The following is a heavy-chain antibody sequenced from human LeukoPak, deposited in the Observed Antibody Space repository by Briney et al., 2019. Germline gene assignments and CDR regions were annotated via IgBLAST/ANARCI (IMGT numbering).Heavy chain of an antibody. Sequence: GGSLRLSCAASGFTFRSYAMSWVRQAPGRGLGWVSAISGSGGTTYYADSVKGRFTISRDNSKNTLYLQMNSLRAEDTAVYYCAKDHYYDSSGHFDYWGQGTLVTVSS. CDR1: GFTFRSYA. CDR3: AKDHYYDSSGHFDY. CDR2: ISGSGGTT. D-gene: IGHD3-22*01. V-gene: IGHV3-23*01. J-gene: IGHJ4*02.